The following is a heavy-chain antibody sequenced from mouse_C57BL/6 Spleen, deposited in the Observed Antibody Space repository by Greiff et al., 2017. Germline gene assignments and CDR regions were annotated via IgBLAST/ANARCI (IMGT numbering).Heavy chain of an antibody. D-gene: IGHD3-2*02. V-gene: IGHV1-61*01. Sequence: VQLQQPGAELVRPGSSVKLSCKASGYTFTSYWMDWVKQRPGQGLEWIGNIYPSDSETHYNQKFKDKATLTVDKSSSTAYMQLSSRTSEDSAVYYCASGAAQAYFDYWGQGTTLTVSS. CDR3: ASGAAQAYFDY. J-gene: IGHJ2*01. CDR2: IYPSDSET. CDR1: GYTFTSYW.